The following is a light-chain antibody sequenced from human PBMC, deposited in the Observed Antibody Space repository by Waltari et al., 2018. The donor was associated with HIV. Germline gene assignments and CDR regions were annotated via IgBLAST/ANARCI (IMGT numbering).Light chain of an antibody. CDR2: QDN. CDR3: QAWDTSGVV. V-gene: IGLV3-1*01. Sequence: SSELIQPPSMSVSPGQTASITCSGDKLGNKYASWYQQKPGQSPVLVMYQDNKRPSVIPERFSGSNSGDTATLTISGTQALDEADYYCQAWDTSGVVFGGGTKLTVL. J-gene: IGLJ2*01. CDR1: KLGNKY.